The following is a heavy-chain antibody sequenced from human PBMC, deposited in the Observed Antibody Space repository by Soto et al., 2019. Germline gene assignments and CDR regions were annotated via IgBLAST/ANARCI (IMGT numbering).Heavy chain of an antibody. V-gene: IGHV5-51*01. D-gene: IGHD3-10*01. Sequence: GESLKISCKGSGYSFTSYWIGWVRQMPGKGLEWMGIIYPGDSDTRYSPSFQGQVTISADKSISTAYLQWSSLKASDTAMYYCAGRITMVRGVTNDAFDIWGQGTMVTVSS. J-gene: IGHJ3*02. CDR3: AGRITMVRGVTNDAFDI. CDR1: GYSFTSYW. CDR2: IYPGDSDT.